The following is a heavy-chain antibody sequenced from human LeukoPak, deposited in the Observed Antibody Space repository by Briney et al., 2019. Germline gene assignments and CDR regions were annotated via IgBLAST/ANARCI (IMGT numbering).Heavy chain of an antibody. CDR1: GLPIADFA. J-gene: IGHJ4*02. CDR2: ISGDGVST. CDR3: AKESGKFDY. V-gene: IGHV3-43*02. Sequence: GGSLRLSCVASGLPIADFAMHWVRQAPGKGLEWVSLISGDGVSTFYADSVKGRFSISRDNSKNSLYLELNSLRTEDAAMYYCAKESGKFDYWGQGTLVAVSS.